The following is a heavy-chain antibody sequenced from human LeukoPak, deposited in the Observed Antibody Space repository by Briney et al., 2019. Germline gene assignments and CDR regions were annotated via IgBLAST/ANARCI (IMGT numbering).Heavy chain of an antibody. CDR3: GITTGTHPKTGTTSYYYYGMDV. V-gene: IGHV1-46*01. J-gene: IGHJ6*02. CDR1: GYTFTSYY. Sequence: GASVKVSCKASGYTFTSYYMHWVRQAPGQGLEWMGIINPSGGSTSYAQKFQGRVTMTRDTSTSTVYMELSSLRSEDTAVYYCGITTGTHPKTGTTSYYYYGMDVWGQGTTVTVSS. CDR2: INPSGGST. D-gene: IGHD1-1*01.